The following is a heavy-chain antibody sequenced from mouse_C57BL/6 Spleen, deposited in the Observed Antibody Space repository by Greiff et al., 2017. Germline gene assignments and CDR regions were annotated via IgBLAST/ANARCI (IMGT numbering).Heavy chain of an antibody. V-gene: IGHV1-55*01. J-gene: IGHJ3*01. CDR3: ARRGLWYLFAY. CDR2: IYPGSGST. CDR1: GYTFTSYW. D-gene: IGHD2-1*01. Sequence: QVQLKQSGAELVKPGASVKMSCKASGYTFTSYWITWVKQRPGQGLEWIGDIYPGSGSTNYNEKFKSKATLTVDTSSSTAYMQLSSLTSEDSAVYYCARRGLWYLFAYWGQGTLVTVSA.